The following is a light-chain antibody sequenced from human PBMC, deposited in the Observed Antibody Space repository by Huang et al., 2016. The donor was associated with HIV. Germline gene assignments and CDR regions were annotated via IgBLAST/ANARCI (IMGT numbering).Light chain of an antibody. Sequence: DIQMTQSPSSLSASVGDRVTITCQASQDISNYLNWYQQKPGKAPKLRIYDASNLETGVPSRCSGSGSGTDFTFTISSLQPEDIATYYCQQYDNLPRFGGGTKVEIK. CDR1: QDISNY. CDR2: DAS. V-gene: IGKV1-33*01. CDR3: QQYDNLPR. J-gene: IGKJ4*01.